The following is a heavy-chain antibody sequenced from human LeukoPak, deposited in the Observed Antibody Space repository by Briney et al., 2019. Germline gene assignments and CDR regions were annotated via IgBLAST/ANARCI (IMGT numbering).Heavy chain of an antibody. V-gene: IGHV1-18*01. J-gene: IGHJ4*02. CDR2: ISAYNGST. CDR3: AREDYYDSGSNDY. CDR1: GYTFTSYG. D-gene: IGHD3-22*01. Sequence: ASVKVSCKASGYTFTSYGISWVRQAPGQGLEWMGWISAYNGSTNYAQKFQGRVTITRNTSISTAYMELSSLRSEDTAVYYCAREDYYDSGSNDYWGQGTLVTVSS.